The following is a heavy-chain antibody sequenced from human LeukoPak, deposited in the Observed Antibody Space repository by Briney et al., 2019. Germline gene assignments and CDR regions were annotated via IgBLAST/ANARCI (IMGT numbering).Heavy chain of an antibody. CDR1: VESFSGYY. CDR2: INHSGTT. V-gene: IGHV4-34*01. Sequence: SETLSLTCAVYVESFSGYYWSWVRQPPGKGLEWIGEINHSGTTSYNPSLRSRVTISVDTSKNQFSLKLSSVTAADTAVYYCASLAAAATEVVDYWGQGTLVTVSS. D-gene: IGHD6-13*01. CDR3: ASLAAAATEVVDY. J-gene: IGHJ4*02.